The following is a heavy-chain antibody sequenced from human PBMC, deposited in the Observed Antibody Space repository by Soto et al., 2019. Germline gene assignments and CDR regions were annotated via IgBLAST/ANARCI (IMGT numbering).Heavy chain of an antibody. CDR2: ISGSGGST. CDR3: APLNIVVVPASFDY. Sequence: GSLRLSCAASGFTFSSYAMSWVRQAPGKGLEWISAISGSGGSTYYADSVKGRFTISRDNSKNTLYLQMNSLRAEDTAVYYCAPLNIVVVPASFDYWGQGTLVTVSS. CDR1: GFTFSSYA. D-gene: IGHD2-2*01. V-gene: IGHV3-23*01. J-gene: IGHJ4*02.